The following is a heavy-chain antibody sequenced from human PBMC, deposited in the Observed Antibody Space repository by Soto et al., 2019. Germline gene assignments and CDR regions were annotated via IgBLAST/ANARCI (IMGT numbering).Heavy chain of an antibody. V-gene: IGHV3-73*01. CDR2: IRSKANSYAT. CDR3: TRIKDYYDSSGPNDAFDI. D-gene: IGHD3-22*01. Sequence: TGGSLRLSCAASGFTFSGSAMHWVRQASGKGLEWVGRIRSKANSYATAYAASVKGRFTISRDDSKNTAYLQMNSLKTEDTAVYYCTRIKDYYDSSGPNDAFDIWGQGTMVTVSS. CDR1: GFTFSGSA. J-gene: IGHJ3*02.